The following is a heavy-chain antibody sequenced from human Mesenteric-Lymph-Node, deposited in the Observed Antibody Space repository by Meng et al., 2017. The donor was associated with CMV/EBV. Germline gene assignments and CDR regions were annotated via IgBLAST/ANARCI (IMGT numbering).Heavy chain of an antibody. Sequence: GGSLRLSCAAPGFTVSSSYMSWVRQAPGKGLEWVSGIYSGLSTYYADSVKGRFTISRDKSKNTLYLQMNSLRAEDTAVYYCAKDRRGPDYYDFWSGYGMDVWGQGTTVTVSS. CDR2: IYSGLST. J-gene: IGHJ6*02. CDR3: AKDRRGPDYYDFWSGYGMDV. V-gene: IGHV3-53*01. CDR1: GFTVSSSY. D-gene: IGHD3-3*01.